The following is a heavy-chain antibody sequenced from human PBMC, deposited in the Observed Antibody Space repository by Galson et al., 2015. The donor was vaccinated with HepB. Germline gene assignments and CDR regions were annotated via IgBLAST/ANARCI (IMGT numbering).Heavy chain of an antibody. CDR1: GFTFSSYA. Sequence: SLRLSCAASGFTFSSYAMHWVRQAPGKGLEWVAVVSYDGINKYYADSVKDRFTISRDNSKNTLYLQMNSLRAEDTAVYYCVKDLGAYCGGDCTDYWGQGTLVTVSS. CDR2: VSYDGINK. J-gene: IGHJ4*02. CDR3: VKDLGAYCGGDCTDY. D-gene: IGHD2-21*01. V-gene: IGHV3-30-3*01.